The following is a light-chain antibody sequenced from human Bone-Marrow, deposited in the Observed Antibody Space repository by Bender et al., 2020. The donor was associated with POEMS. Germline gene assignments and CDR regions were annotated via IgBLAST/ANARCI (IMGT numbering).Light chain of an antibody. V-gene: IGLV2-14*02. CDR3: TSYTTSDTWV. Sequence: QSALTQPASVSGSPGQSITISCTGTSSDVGSYDLVSWYRHHPGKAPKLMVYDVTNRPSGVSNRFSGSKSGNTASLTISGLQSEDEADYYCTSYTTSDTWVFGGGTKLTVL. J-gene: IGLJ3*02. CDR1: SSDVGSYDL. CDR2: DVT.